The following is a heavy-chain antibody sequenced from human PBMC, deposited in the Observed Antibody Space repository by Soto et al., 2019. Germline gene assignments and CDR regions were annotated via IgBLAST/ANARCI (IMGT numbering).Heavy chain of an antibody. D-gene: IGHD5-18*01. CDR1: GITLSNAW. V-gene: IGHV3-15*01. Sequence: GGSLRLSCAASGITLSNAWMTWVRQAPGKGLEWVGRIKSKADGSTTEYGSPVKDRFIITRDDSENTLDLQMHSLKTEDTAVYYCAKPSPGTHGYGYWGQGTLVTVSS. CDR2: IKSKADGSTT. J-gene: IGHJ4*02. CDR3: AKPSPGTHGYGY.